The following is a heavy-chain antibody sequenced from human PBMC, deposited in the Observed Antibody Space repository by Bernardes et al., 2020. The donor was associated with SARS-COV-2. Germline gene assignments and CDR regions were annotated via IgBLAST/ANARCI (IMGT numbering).Heavy chain of an antibody. D-gene: IGHD3-16*01. CDR2: IGIRGTTT. V-gene: IGHV3-23*01. CDR1: GFTFSSSA. J-gene: IGHJ6*02. CDR3: AKGGLGTNNIKGLDV. Sequence: GGSLRLSCAASGFTFSSSAMSWVRPAPGRGLAWVSAIGIRGTTTFYADSVKGRFTISRDDSKNTLFLQMNSLRGEDTAVYYCAKGGLGTNNIKGLDVWGQGTTVSVSS.